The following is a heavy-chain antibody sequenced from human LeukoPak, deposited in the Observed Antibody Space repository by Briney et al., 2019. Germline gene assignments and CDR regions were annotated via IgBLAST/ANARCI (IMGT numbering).Heavy chain of an antibody. Sequence: GESLKISCKGSGYSFSSYWIAWVRQMPGKGLEWMGVIYPGDSDTKYSPSFQGRVTISADKSISTAYLQWNSLKALDTAMYYCARAPDNSGYYYFLQHWGQGTLVTVSS. CDR3: ARAPDNSGYYYFLQH. CDR1: GYSFSSYW. J-gene: IGHJ1*01. V-gene: IGHV5-51*01. D-gene: IGHD3-22*01. CDR2: IYPGDSDT.